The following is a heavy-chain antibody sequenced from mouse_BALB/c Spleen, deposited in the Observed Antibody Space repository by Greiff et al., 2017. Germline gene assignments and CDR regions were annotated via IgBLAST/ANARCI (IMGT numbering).Heavy chain of an antibody. D-gene: IGHD1-2*01. V-gene: IGHV1S29*02. J-gene: IGHJ4*01. CDR1: GYTFTDYN. CDR3: ARPLRPYAMDY. CDR2: IYPYNGGT. Sequence: VQLQQSGPELVKPGASVKISCKASGYTFTDYNMHWVKQSHGKSLEWIGYIYPYNGGTGYNQKFKSKATLTVDNSSSTAYMELRSLTSEDSAVYYCARPLRPYAMDYWGQGTSVTVSS.